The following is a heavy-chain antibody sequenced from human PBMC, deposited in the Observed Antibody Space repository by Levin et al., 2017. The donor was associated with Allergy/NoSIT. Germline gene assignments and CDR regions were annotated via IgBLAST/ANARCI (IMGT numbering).Heavy chain of an antibody. D-gene: IGHD1-26*01. J-gene: IGHJ4*02. CDR2: IYKGGST. CDR1: GFTVSNNY. V-gene: IGHV3-53*01. CDR3: ARDLGSQADY. Sequence: SCAASGFTVSNNYMSWVRQAPGKGLEWVSVIYKGGSTYYADSVEGRFTLSRDNSKNTLYLQMNSLRAEDTAVYYCARDLGSQADYWGQGTLVTVSS.